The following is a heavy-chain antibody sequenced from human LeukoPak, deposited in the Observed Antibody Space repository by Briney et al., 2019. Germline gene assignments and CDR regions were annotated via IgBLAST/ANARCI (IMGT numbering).Heavy chain of an antibody. D-gene: IGHD6-19*01. J-gene: IGHJ3*02. Sequence: PSETLSLTCAVYGGSFSGYYWSWIRQPPGKGLEWIGEINHSGSTNYNPSLKSRVTISVDTSKNQFSLKLSSVTAADTAVYYCARDRWQWAFDIWGQGTMVTVSS. V-gene: IGHV4-34*01. CDR3: ARDRWQWAFDI. CDR2: INHSGST. CDR1: GGSFSGYY.